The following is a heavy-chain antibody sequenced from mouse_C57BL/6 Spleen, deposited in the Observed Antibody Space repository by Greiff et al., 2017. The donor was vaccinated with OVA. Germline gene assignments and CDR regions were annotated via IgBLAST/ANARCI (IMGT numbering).Heavy chain of an antibody. CDR1: GYTFTSYW. D-gene: IGHD1-1*01. J-gene: IGHJ3*01. V-gene: IGHV1-55*01. CDR3: ARKDYYGSGFAY. Sequence: QVQLQQPGAELVKPGASVKMSCKASGYTFTSYWITWVKQRPGQGLEWIGDIYPGSGSTNYNEKFKSKATLTVDTSSSTAYMQLSSLTSEDSAVYYCARKDYYGSGFAYWGQGTLVTVSA. CDR2: IYPGSGST.